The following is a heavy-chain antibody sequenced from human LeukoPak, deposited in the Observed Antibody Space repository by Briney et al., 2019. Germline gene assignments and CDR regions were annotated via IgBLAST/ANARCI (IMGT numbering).Heavy chain of an antibody. CDR2: MNPNSGNT. J-gene: IGHJ4*02. CDR3: ARAPSLGYYDSSGYVDY. V-gene: IGHV1-8*01. Sequence: ASVKVSCKASGYTFTSYDINWVRQATGQGLEWMGWMNPNSGNTGYAQKFQGGVTMTRNTSISTAYMELSSLRSEDTAVYYCARAPSLGYYDSSGYVDYWGQGTLVTVSS. D-gene: IGHD3-22*01. CDR1: GYTFTSYD.